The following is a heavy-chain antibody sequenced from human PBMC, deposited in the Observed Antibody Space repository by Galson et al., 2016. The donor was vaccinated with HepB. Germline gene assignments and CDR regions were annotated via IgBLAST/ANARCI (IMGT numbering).Heavy chain of an antibody. V-gene: IGHV4-4*02. CDR1: GGSVSSNHW. Sequence: SETLSLTCAVSGGSVSSNHWWSWVRQPPGKGLEWIGEIYRSGGTNYNPSLKSRVTISLDTSKNQFSLRLSSVTAADTAIYYCARYDTTTYNFFDPWGQGSLVTVSS. J-gene: IGHJ5*02. CDR3: ARYDTTTYNFFDP. D-gene: IGHD2/OR15-2a*01. CDR2: IYRSGGT.